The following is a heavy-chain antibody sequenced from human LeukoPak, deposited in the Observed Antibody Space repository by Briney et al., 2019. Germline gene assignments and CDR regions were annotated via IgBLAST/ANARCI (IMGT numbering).Heavy chain of an antibody. CDR1: GGSFSGYY. Sequence: SETLSLTCAVYGGSFSGYYWSWIRQPPGKGLEWIGEINHSGSTNYNPSLKRRVTISVHPSKTQSSLKLSSVTAADTAVYYCARGSRSLIAAAVYYYYYYGMDVGGQGTTVTVS. D-gene: IGHD6-13*01. V-gene: IGHV4-34*01. CDR3: ARGSRSLIAAAVYYYYYYGMDV. CDR2: INHSGST. J-gene: IGHJ6*02.